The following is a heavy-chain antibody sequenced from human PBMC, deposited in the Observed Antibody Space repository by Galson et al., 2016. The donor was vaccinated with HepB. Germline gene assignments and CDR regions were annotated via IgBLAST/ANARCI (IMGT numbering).Heavy chain of an antibody. D-gene: IGHD4-11*01. J-gene: IGHJ4*02. Sequence: SLRLSCAVSGVTFSNHGFHWVRQAPGKGPEWVAFIWYDGGRRYYADSVNGRFTISRDDSKNTLYLEMTSLRADDTAVYHCARDRAEQYFDYWGQGTLVTVSS. CDR1: GVTFSNHG. CDR3: ARDRAEQYFDY. CDR2: IWYDGGRR. V-gene: IGHV3-33*01.